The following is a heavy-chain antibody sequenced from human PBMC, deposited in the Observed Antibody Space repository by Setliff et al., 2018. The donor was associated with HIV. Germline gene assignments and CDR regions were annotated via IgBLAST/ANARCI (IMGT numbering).Heavy chain of an antibody. V-gene: IGHV4-61*09. J-gene: IGHJ4*02. CDR1: GGSISSGRYY. Sequence: SETLSLTCTVSGGSISSGRYYWSWIRQPAGKGLEWIGHIYTGGSPNYNPSLMSRVTISIDTSKDQLYLKLNSVTAADTAVYYCARVGGFFGEARHPPDYWGQGALVTVSS. CDR2: IYTGGSP. CDR3: ARVGGFFGEARHPPDY. D-gene: IGHD3-10*01.